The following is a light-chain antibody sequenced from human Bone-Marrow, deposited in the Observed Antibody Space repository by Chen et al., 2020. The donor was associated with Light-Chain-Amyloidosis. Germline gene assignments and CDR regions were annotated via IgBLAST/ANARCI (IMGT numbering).Light chain of an antibody. CDR1: NIGSTS. CDR2: DDS. Sequence: SYVLTPPSSVSVAPGQTATIACGGNNIGSTSVHWYQQTPGQAPLLVVYDDSDRPSGIPERLAGSNSGNTATLTISRVEAGDEADYYCQVWDRSSDRPGFGGGTKLTVL. V-gene: IGLV3-21*02. J-gene: IGLJ3*02. CDR3: QVWDRSSDRPG.